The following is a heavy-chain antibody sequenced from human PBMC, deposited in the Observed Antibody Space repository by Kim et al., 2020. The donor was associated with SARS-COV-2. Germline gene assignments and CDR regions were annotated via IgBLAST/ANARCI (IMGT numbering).Heavy chain of an antibody. CDR1: GGSISSSSYY. V-gene: IGHV4-39*01. D-gene: IGHD3-9*01. J-gene: IGHJ5*02. Sequence: SETLSLTYTVSGGSISSSSYYWGWIRQPPGKGLEWIGSIYYSGSTYYNPSLKSRVTISVDTSKNQFSLKLSSVTAADTAVYYCARPLAYYDILTGYHNWFDPWGQGTLVPVSS. CDR2: IYYSGST. CDR3: ARPLAYYDILTGYHNWFDP.